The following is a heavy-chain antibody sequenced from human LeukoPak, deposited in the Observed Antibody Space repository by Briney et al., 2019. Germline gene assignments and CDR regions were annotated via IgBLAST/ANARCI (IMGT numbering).Heavy chain of an antibody. CDR2: ISSNGGST. D-gene: IGHD2-8*01. Sequence: PGGSLRLSCAASGFTFSSYAIHWVRQAPGKGLEYVSAISSNGGSTYYANSVKGRFTISRDNSKNTLYLQMGSLRAEDMAVYYCARGYCTNGVCYTDYWGQGTLVTVSS. CDR1: GFTFSSYA. V-gene: IGHV3-64*01. J-gene: IGHJ4*02. CDR3: ARGYCTNGVCYTDY.